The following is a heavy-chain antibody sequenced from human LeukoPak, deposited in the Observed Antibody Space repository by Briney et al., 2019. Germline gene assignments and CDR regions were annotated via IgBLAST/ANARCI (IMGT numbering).Heavy chain of an antibody. CDR1: GFSLSTSRMR. CDR3: ARSASIVATMGLDY. V-gene: IGHV2-70*04. D-gene: IGHD5-12*01. J-gene: IGHJ4*02. CDR2: IDWDDDK. Sequence: ESGPTLVNPTQTLTLTCTFSGFSLSTSRMRVSWIRQPPGKALEWLARIDWDDDKFYSTSLKTRLTISKDTSKNQVVLTMTNMDPVDTATYYCARSASIVATMGLDYWGQGTLVTVSS.